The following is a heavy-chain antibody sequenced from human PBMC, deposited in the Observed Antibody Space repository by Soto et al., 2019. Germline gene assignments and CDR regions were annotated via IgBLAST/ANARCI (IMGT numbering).Heavy chain of an antibody. J-gene: IGHJ1*01. Sequence: QVQLQQWGAGLLKPSETLSLTCAVYGGSFSGYYWSWIRKPPGKGLEWIGEINHSGSTNYNPSLKSRVTISVDTSKNQFSLKLSSVTAADTAVYYCARGDIMITFGGVIHWGQGTLVTVSS. D-gene: IGHD3-16*02. CDR2: INHSGST. CDR3: ARGDIMITFGGVIH. CDR1: GGSFSGYY. V-gene: IGHV4-34*01.